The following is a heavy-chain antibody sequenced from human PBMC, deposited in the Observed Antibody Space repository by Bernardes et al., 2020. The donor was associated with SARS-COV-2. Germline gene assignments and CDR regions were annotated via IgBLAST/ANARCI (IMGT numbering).Heavy chain of an antibody. V-gene: IGHV3-21*01. CDR3: VVHIKKWEPITQSFDL. CDR1: GFNFRAYS. J-gene: IGHJ2*01. CDR2: ISGSGTSI. D-gene: IGHD1-26*01. Sequence: GGSLRLSCAASGFNFRAYSMNWVRQPPGKGLEWVSSISGSGTSINFADSVKGRFTISRDNAKNSLYLQMSSLRAEDTAMYYCVVHIKKWEPITQSFDLWGRGTLVTVSS.